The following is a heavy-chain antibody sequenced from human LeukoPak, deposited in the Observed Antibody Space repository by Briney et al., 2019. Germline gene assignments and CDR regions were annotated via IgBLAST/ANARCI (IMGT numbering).Heavy chain of an antibody. Sequence: APVKVSCKASGYTFTSYDINWVRQATGQGLEWMGWMNPNSGNTGYAQKFQGRVTMTRNTSIRTAYMELSSLTSEDTAVYYCARQRGYNYGYDNYWGQGTLVTVSS. CDR2: MNPNSGNT. CDR1: GYTFTSYD. V-gene: IGHV1-8*01. D-gene: IGHD5-18*01. J-gene: IGHJ4*02. CDR3: ARQRGYNYGYDNY.